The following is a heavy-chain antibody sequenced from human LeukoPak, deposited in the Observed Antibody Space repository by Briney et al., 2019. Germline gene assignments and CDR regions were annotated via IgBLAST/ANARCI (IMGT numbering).Heavy chain of an antibody. CDR3: ARGRIARYCSGGSCYYDNWFDP. Sequence: GASVKVSCKASGYTFTGYYMHWVRQAPGQGLEWMGWINPNSGGTNYAQKFQGRVTMTRDTSISTAYMELSRLRSDDTAVYYCARGRIARYCSGGSCYYDNWFDPWGQGTLVTVSS. CDR1: GYTFTGYY. V-gene: IGHV1-2*02. J-gene: IGHJ5*02. D-gene: IGHD2-15*01. CDR2: INPNSGGT.